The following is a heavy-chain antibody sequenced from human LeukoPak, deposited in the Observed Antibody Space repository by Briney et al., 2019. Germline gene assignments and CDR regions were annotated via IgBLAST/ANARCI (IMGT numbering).Heavy chain of an antibody. J-gene: IGHJ4*02. Sequence: PGGSLRLSCAASGFTFSSYWMSWVRQAPGKGLEWVANIKQDGSEKNYVDSEKGRFTISRDNAKKSLYLQMNSLRAEDTAVYYCARGKLGGSMAGSNSDYWGQGTLVTVSS. CDR2: IKQDGSEK. V-gene: IGHV3-7*01. CDR3: ARGKLGGSMAGSNSDY. CDR1: GFTFSSYW. D-gene: IGHD6-19*01.